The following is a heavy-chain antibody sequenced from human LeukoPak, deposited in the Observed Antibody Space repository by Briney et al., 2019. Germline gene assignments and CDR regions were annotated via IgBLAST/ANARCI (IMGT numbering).Heavy chain of an antibody. CDR1: GYTFTDYY. J-gene: IGHJ5*02. CDR3: AAERGYSSSWSLDP. Sequence: ASVKVSCKASGYTFTDYYMHWVRQAPGQGLEWMGWINPNSGGTNYAQKFQGRVTMTRDTSISTAYMELSSLRSEDTAVYYCAAERGYSSSWSLDPWGQGTLVTVSS. D-gene: IGHD6-13*01. V-gene: IGHV1-2*02. CDR2: INPNSGGT.